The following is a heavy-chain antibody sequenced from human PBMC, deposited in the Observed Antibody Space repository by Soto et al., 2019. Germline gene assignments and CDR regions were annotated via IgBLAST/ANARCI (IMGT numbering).Heavy chain of an antibody. D-gene: IGHD3-3*01. V-gene: IGHV4-31*03. Sequence: LSLTCTVSGGSISSGGYYWSWIRQHPGKGLEWIGYIYYSGSTYYNPSLKSRVTISVDTSKNQFSLKLSSVTAADTAVYYCARSTQTRFLEWLSDYYFDYWGQGTLVTVSS. CDR3: ARSTQTRFLEWLSDYYFDY. CDR2: IYYSGST. CDR1: GGSISSGGYY. J-gene: IGHJ4*02.